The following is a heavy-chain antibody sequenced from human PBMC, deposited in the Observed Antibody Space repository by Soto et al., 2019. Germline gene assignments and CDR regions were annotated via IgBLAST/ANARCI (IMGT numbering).Heavy chain of an antibody. CDR1: RGCISSSSYY. V-gene: IGHV4-39*02. D-gene: IGHD5-18*01. CDR2: IYYSGST. Sequence: PSETLSLTCTVPRGCISSSSYYCHPNRQPPGKELEWIGSIYYSGSTYYNPSLKSRVTVSVDTSKNQFSLKLSPVPAADTAVYYCAGERGDSYGRYDDWGQGTLVTVS. CDR3: AGERGDSYGRYDD. J-gene: IGHJ4*02.